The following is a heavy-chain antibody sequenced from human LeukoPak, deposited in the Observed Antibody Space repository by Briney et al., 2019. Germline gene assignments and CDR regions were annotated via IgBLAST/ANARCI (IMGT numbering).Heavy chain of an antibody. CDR3: ARDYYDSSGYYWWYFDY. V-gene: IGHV4-4*07. D-gene: IGHD3-22*01. CDR1: GGSISSYY. CDR2: IYTSGST. J-gene: IGHJ4*02. Sequence: PSETLSLTCTVSGGSISSYYWSWIRQPARKGLEWIGRIYTSGSTNYNPSLKSRVTMSVDTSKNQFSLKLSSVTAADTAVYYCARDYYDSSGYYWWYFDYWGQGTLVTVSS.